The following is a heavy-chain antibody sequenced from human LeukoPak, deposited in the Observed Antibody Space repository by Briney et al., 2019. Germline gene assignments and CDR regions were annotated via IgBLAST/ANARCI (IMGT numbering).Heavy chain of an antibody. Sequence: SETLSLTCTVSGVSISSSSYYWRWIRQPPGKGLEWIGYIYYSGSTDYNPSLKSRVTISVDTSKNQFSLKLSSVTAADTAVYYCARPTGYSSSWYVLQDYWFDPWGQGTLVTVSS. J-gene: IGHJ5*02. D-gene: IGHD6-13*01. CDR3: ARPTGYSSSWYVLQDYWFDP. V-gene: IGHV4-61*01. CDR1: GVSISSSSYY. CDR2: IYYSGST.